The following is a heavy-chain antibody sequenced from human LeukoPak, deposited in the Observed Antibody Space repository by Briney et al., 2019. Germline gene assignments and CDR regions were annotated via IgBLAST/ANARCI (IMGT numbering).Heavy chain of an antibody. CDR1: GGSVSSGTYY. Sequence: SETLSLTCTVSGGSVSSGTYYWSWIRQPPGKGLEWIGYIYYSGSTDYNPSLKSRVTISLDTSKNQFSLKLRSVTAADTAVYYCARSLSSLGYYYYGMDVWGQGTTVTVSS. V-gene: IGHV4-61*01. CDR3: ARSLSSLGYYYYGMDV. D-gene: IGHD6-19*01. CDR2: IYYSGST. J-gene: IGHJ6*02.